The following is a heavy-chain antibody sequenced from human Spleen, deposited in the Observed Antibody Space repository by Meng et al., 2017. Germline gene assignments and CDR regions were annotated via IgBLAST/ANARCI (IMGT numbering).Heavy chain of an antibody. D-gene: IGHD5-24*01. Sequence: ASVKVSCEASGYTFTSNYLHWVRQAPGQGLEWMGIINPSGGSTSYAQKFQGRVTMTRDTSTSTVYMELSSLRSEDTAVYFCASSRDDGAYYGLDVWGQGTTVTVSS. CDR2: INPSGGST. CDR1: GYTFTSNY. J-gene: IGHJ6*02. V-gene: IGHV1-46*01. CDR3: ASSRDDGAYYGLDV.